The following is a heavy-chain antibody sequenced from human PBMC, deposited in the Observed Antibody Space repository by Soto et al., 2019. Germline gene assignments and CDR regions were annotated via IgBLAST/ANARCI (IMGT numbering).Heavy chain of an antibody. J-gene: IGHJ4*02. V-gene: IGHV3-23*01. CDR1: GYLFINYA. CDR3: AKDGVFYYFVTGYYITGHYFDY. D-gene: IGHD3-9*01. Sequence: GGSLRLSCAASGYLFINYAMSWVRQDTGKGLEWVSFISAGGGSPNYADAVKGRFTISRDNSKNMVYLQMNSLRAEDTAVYYCAKDGVFYYFVTGYYITGHYFDYWGQGTPVTVSS. CDR2: ISAGGGSP.